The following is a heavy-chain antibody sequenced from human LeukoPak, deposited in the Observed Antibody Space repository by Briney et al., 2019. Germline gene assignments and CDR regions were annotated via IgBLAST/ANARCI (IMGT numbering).Heavy chain of an antibody. J-gene: IGHJ6*03. CDR2: INGDGTSA. D-gene: IGHD2-21*02. CDR3: ARVAYCGGDCYSLDYYYMDV. CDR1: GFTLRNYW. V-gene: IGHV3-74*01. Sequence: PGGSLRLSCAASGFTLRNYWMHWVRQTPGKGLLWVSRINGDGTSATYAGSVTGRFTISRDNAKNTLYLQMNSLRAEDTAVYYCARVAYCGGDCYSLDYYYMDVWGKGTTVTVSS.